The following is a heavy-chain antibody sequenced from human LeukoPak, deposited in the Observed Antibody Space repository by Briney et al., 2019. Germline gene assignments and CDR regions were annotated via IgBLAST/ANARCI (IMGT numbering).Heavy chain of an antibody. CDR2: IYSGGST. CDR1: GFTVSSNY. D-gene: IGHD6-19*01. CDR3: ARGYSSGWYVMDY. J-gene: IGHJ4*02. Sequence: GGSLRLSCAASGFTVSSNYMSWVRQAPGKGLEWVSVIYSGGSTYYADSVKGRFTISRDNSKNTLYLQMNSLRAEDTAVYYCARGYSSGWYVMDYWGQGTLVTVSS. V-gene: IGHV3-53*01.